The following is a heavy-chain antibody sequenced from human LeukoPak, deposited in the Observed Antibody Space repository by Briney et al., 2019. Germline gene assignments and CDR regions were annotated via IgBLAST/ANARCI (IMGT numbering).Heavy chain of an antibody. J-gene: IGHJ4*02. V-gene: IGHV3-21*01. D-gene: IGHD3-9*01. CDR3: ARVKLVLRYFDWLPSAPFDY. CDR1: GFTFSSYS. Sequence: KPGRSLRLSCAASGFTFSSYSMNWVRQAPGKGLEWVSSISSSSSYIYYADSVKGRFTISRDNAKNSLYLQMNSLRAEDTAVYYCARVKLVLRYFDWLPSAPFDYWGQGTLVTVSS. CDR2: ISSSSSYI.